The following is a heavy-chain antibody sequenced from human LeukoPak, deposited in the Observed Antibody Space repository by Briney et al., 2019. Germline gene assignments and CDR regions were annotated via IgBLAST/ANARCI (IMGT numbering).Heavy chain of an antibody. CDR1: GFTFDDYG. V-gene: IGHV3-15*01. CDR3: TTVGSAWNFDY. J-gene: IGHJ4*02. Sequence: GGSLRLSCAASGFTFDDYGMTWVRQAPGKGLEWVGRIKSKRDGGTIDYAAPVKGRFTVSRDDSKDTLYLQMNNLKIEDAAVYYCTTVGSAWNFDYWGQGTLVTVSS. CDR2: IKSKRDGGTI. D-gene: IGHD6-25*01.